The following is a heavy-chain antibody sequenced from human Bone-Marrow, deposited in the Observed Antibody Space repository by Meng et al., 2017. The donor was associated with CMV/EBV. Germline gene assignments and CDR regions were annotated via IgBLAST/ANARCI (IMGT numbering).Heavy chain of an antibody. D-gene: IGHD3-22*01. CDR3: ARDLITMTPNWFDP. Sequence: ASVKVSCKASGYTFTNYYMHWVRQAPGQGLEWMGWINLNGGGTNYAQKFQDRVTMTTEKSTSTAYMELRSLRSDDTAVYYCARDLITMTPNWFDPWGQGILVTVSS. J-gene: IGHJ5*02. V-gene: IGHV1-2*02. CDR1: GYTFTNYY. CDR2: INLNGGGT.